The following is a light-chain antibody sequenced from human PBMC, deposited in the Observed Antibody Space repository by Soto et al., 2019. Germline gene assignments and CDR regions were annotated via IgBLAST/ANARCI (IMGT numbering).Light chain of an antibody. CDR3: QQYNSYPWT. J-gene: IGKJ1*01. Sequence: DIQMTQSPSTLSASVGDRVTITCRASQSISSWLAWYHQKPGKAPKLLIYDVSSLESGVPSRFSGSGSGTEFTLTISSLQPDDFTTYYCQQYNSYPWTFGQGTQVEIK. CDR2: DVS. CDR1: QSISSW. V-gene: IGKV1-5*01.